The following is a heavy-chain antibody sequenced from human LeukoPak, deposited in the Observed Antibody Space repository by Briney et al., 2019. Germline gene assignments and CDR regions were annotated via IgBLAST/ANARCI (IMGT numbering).Heavy chain of an antibody. Sequence: ASVKVSCKASGYTFTDYYMHWVRQAPGQGLEWMGWINPNSGDTYYAPKFQGRVTMTRDTSISTAYMELSRLRSDDTAVYYCARGDYGSGSHYSPNSYHMDVWGKGTTVTVSS. CDR1: GYTFTDYY. CDR2: INPNSGDT. V-gene: IGHV1-2*02. J-gene: IGHJ6*03. CDR3: ARGDYGSGSHYSPNSYHMDV. D-gene: IGHD3-10*01.